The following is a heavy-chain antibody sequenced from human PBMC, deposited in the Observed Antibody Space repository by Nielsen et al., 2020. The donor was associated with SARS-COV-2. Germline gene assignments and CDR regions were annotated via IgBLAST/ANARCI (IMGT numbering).Heavy chain of an antibody. J-gene: IGHJ5*02. D-gene: IGHD1-14*01. V-gene: IGHV3-74*01. CDR3: AREPGLPNWFDP. Sequence: GGSLRLSCAASGFTFSSYWMHWVRQAPGKGLVWVSRINSDGSSTSYADSVKGRFTISRDNAKNTLYLQMNSLRAEDTAVYYCAREPGLPNWFDPWGQGTLVTVSS. CDR1: GFTFSSYW. CDR2: INSDGSST.